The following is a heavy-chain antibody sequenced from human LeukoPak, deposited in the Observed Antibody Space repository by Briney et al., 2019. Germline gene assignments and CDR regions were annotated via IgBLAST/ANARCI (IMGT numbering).Heavy chain of an antibody. J-gene: IGHJ3*02. Sequence: PSETLSLTCTVSGGSLSSYYWSWLRQPPGKGLEWIGYIYYSGGINYNPSLKSRVTISVDTSKNQFSLKLSSVTAADTAVYYCARGYAGAIDAFDIWGQGTMVTVSS. CDR1: GGSLSSYY. V-gene: IGHV4-59*01. CDR3: ARGYAGAIDAFDI. D-gene: IGHD7-27*01. CDR2: IYYSGGI.